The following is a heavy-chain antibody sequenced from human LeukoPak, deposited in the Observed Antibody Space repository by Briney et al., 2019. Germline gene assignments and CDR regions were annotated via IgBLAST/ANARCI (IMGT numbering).Heavy chain of an antibody. Sequence: PSETLSLTCTVSGYSISSGYYWGWIRQPPGKGLEGIGSIYHSGSTYYNPSLKSRVTISVDTSKYQFSMKLSSVTAADTAVYYCAMAHCSGGSCYTLYYYYMDVWGKGTTVTVSS. V-gene: IGHV4-38-2*02. CDR3: AMAHCSGGSCYTLYYYYMDV. CDR1: GYSISSGYY. D-gene: IGHD2-15*01. CDR2: IYHSGST. J-gene: IGHJ6*03.